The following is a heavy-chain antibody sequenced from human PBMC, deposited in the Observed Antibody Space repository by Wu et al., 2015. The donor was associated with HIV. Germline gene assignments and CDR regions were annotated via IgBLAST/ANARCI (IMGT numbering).Heavy chain of an antibody. CDR1: GGTFSNYA. V-gene: IGHV1-69*15. Sequence: QDQLVQSGAEVKKPGSTVRLSCKSSGGTFSNYAINWIRQAPGHGLEWVGRIVPIFGTVNYAQKFQGRVTISADESTGTAYMEVSGLRSEDTAIYYCARDAPTRNWGQGTLVTVSS. CDR3: ARDAPTRN. J-gene: IGHJ4*02. CDR2: IVPIFGTV.